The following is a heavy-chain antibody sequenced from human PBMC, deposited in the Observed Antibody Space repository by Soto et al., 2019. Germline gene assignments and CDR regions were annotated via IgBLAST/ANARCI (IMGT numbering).Heavy chain of an antibody. D-gene: IGHD1-1*01. CDR1: GYILTDYD. CDR3: ARSSPSNSYYGMGV. Sequence: ASVKVSCKASGYILTDYDMRWVRQAPGQGLEWMAWINPHNGDTKFAQNFEGRGTMPMDTSTSTVYMDLNRLRSDDTALYYCARSSPSNSYYGMGVREQQTTGTTSS. V-gene: IGHV1-2*02. CDR2: INPHNGDT. J-gene: IGHJ6*01.